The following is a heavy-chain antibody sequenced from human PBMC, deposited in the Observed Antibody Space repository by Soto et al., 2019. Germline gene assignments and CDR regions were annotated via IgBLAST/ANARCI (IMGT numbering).Heavy chain of an antibody. Sequence: GGSLRLSCVVSVFPFGANAMSWVRQAPGKGLEWVSGLSNTGRRTSYTDSVKGRFNISRDNSENTVYLQMNSLRVEDTAVYYCATEMGATQGPFDNWGQGTLVTVSS. CDR1: VFPFGANA. V-gene: IGHV3-23*01. CDR2: LSNTGRRT. J-gene: IGHJ4*02. D-gene: IGHD1-26*01. CDR3: ATEMGATQGPFDN.